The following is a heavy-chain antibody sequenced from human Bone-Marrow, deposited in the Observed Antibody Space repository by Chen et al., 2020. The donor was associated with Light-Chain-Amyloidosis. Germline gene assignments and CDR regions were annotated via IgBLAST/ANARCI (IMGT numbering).Heavy chain of an antibody. V-gene: IGHV5-51*01. CDR3: ARRRDGYNFDY. CDR1: GYTFPNYW. CDR2: VSPDDSDA. J-gene: IGHJ4*02. D-gene: IGHD5-12*01. Sequence: EVQLEQSGPEVKKPGESLKISCKASGYTFPNYWIGWVRQMPGKGLEWMRVVSPDDSDARYSPSFEGQVTISADKSITTAYLQWRSLKASDTAMYYCARRRDGYNFDYWGQGTLVTVSS.